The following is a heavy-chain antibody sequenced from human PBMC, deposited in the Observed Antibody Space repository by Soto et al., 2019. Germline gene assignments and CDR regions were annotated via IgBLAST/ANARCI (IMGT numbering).Heavy chain of an antibody. Sequence: SVKVSCKASGGTFSSYTISWVRQAPGQGLEWMGRIIPILGIANYAQKFQGRVTITADKSTSTAYMELSSLRSEDTAVYYCARDRVGGDPDAFDIWGQGTMVTVS. V-gene: IGHV1-69*04. CDR3: ARDRVGGDPDAFDI. D-gene: IGHD2-21*02. CDR2: IIPILGIA. J-gene: IGHJ3*02. CDR1: GGTFSSYT.